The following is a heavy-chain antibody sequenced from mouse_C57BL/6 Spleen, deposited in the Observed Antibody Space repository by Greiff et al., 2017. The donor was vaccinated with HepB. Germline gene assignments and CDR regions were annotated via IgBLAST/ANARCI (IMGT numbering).Heavy chain of an antibody. V-gene: IGHV5-17*01. J-gene: IGHJ4*01. Sequence: EVKLMESGGGLVKPGGSLKLSCAASGFTFSDYGMHWVRQAPEKGLEWVAYISSGSSTIYYADTVKGRFTISRDNAKNTLYLQMTSLRSEDTAMYYCARPSYYSNDYAMDYWGQGTSVTVSS. CDR3: ARPSYYSNDYAMDY. CDR1: GFTFSDYG. CDR2: ISSGSSTI. D-gene: IGHD2-5*01.